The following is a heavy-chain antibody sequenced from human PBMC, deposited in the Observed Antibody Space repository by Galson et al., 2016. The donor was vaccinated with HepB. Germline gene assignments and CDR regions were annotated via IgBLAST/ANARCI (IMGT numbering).Heavy chain of an antibody. CDR2: TYWNADR. CDR1: GFSVTTSGVG. Sequence: PALVKPTQTLTLTCTLSGFSVTTSGVGVAWFRRPPGKPLEWLALTYWNADRRYSPSLKTRLTITKDTSRNQVLLTMTNVDPEDTAVYYCARVEHCRGGTCSYRVDSWGQGTLLTVSS. J-gene: IGHJ4*02. CDR3: ARVEHCRGGTCSYRVDS. V-gene: IGHV2-5*01. D-gene: IGHD2-15*01.